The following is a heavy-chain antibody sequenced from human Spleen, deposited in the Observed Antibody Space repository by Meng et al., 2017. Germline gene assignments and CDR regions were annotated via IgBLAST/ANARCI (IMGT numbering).Heavy chain of an antibody. D-gene: IGHD7-27*01. CDR3: ARDGDDGDYYFDY. V-gene: IGHV3-33*01. CDR1: GFTFSNYG. Sequence: GESLKISCAASGFTFSNYGMHWVRQAPGKGLEWVAVIWYDGTNKYYADSVKGRFTISRDNSKNTLYLQMNSLRAEDTAVDYCARDGDDGDYYFDYWGQGTLVTVSS. J-gene: IGHJ4*02. CDR2: IWYDGTNK.